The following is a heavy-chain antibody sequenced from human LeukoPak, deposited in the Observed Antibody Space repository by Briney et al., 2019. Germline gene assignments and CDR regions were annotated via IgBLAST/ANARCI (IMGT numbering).Heavy chain of an antibody. CDR3: VRAIGSNTL. CDR1: GFTFSNYG. Sequence: GGSLRLSCVASGFTFSNYGFHWVRQAPGKGLEWVANINQDGSEKYYVDSVKGRFTISRDNAKNSLYLQMNSLRAEDTAVYFCVRAIGSNTLWGQGTLVTVSS. V-gene: IGHV3-7*01. J-gene: IGHJ4*02. D-gene: IGHD4-23*01. CDR2: INQDGSEK.